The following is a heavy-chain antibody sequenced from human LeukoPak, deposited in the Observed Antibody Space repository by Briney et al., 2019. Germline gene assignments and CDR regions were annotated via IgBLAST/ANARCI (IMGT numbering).Heavy chain of an antibody. V-gene: IGHV5-10-1*01. CDR2: IDPSDSIT. Sequence: GQSLPISCKGSGYSFTSYWISWVRQMPGKGLEWMGRIDPSDSITNYSPSFQGHVTIAADKSISTAYLQWSSLKASDTAMYYCARLYKGFVRAGTAMVKGWDWFDPWSQGTRDSVSS. D-gene: IGHD5-18*01. CDR3: ARLYKGFVRAGTAMVKGWDWFDP. CDR1: GYSFTSYW. J-gene: IGHJ5*02.